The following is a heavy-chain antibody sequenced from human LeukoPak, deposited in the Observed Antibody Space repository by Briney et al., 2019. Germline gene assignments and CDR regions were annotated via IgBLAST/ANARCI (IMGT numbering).Heavy chain of an antibody. CDR3: TTHRGYSSSPTFDY. D-gene: IGHD6-13*01. Sequence: GGSLRLSCAASGFIFNNAWMSWVRQAPGKGLEWVGRIETKTAGGSTDYAAPVKGRFTISRDDSKNTLYLQMNSLKTEDTAVYYCTTHRGYSSSPTFDYWGQGTLVTVSS. J-gene: IGHJ4*02. V-gene: IGHV3-15*04. CDR2: IETKTAGGST. CDR1: GFIFNNAW.